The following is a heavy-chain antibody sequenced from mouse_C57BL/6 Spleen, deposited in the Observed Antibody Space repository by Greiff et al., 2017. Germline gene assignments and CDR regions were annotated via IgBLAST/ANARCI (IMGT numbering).Heavy chain of an antibody. J-gene: IGHJ3*01. D-gene: IGHD2-3*01. CDR1: GYTFTDYY. CDR3: ATDGYSFAY. V-gene: IGHV1-76*01. CDR2: IYPGSGNT. Sequence: QVQLQQSGAELVRPGASVKLSCKASGYTFTDYYINWVKQRPGQGLEWIARIYPGSGNTYYNEKFKGKATLTAEKSSSTAYMQLSSLTSEDSAVYFCATDGYSFAYWGQGTLVTVSA.